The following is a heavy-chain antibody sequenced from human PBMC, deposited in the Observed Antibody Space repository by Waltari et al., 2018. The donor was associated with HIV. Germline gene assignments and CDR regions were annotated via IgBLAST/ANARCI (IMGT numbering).Heavy chain of an antibody. Sequence: EVQLVESGGGLVQPGGPLRLSCAASGFPFGSYWMSWVRQAPGKGLEWVANIKQDGSEKYYVDSVNGRFTISRDNAENSLYLQMNSLRAEDTAVYYCARGGFYGSGSKVNWGQGTLVTVSS. CDR1: GFPFGSYW. D-gene: IGHD3-10*01. CDR2: IKQDGSEK. V-gene: IGHV3-7*04. CDR3: ARGGFYGSGSKVN. J-gene: IGHJ4*02.